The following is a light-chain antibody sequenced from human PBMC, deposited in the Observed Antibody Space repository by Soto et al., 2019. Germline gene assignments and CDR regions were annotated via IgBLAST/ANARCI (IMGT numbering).Light chain of an antibody. Sequence: ETVMTQSPATLSVSPGERATLSCRASQSVNSDLAWYQKKPGQAPRLLIYGASTRATGIPARFSGGGFGTEFTLTISSLQSEDFAVYYCQQNNTWPRTFGQGTKVNIK. J-gene: IGKJ1*01. CDR3: QQNNTWPRT. V-gene: IGKV3-15*01. CDR2: GAS. CDR1: QSVNSD.